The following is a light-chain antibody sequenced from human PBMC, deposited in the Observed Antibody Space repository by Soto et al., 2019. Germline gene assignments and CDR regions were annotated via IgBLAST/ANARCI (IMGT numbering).Light chain of an antibody. J-gene: IGKJ2*01. Sequence: VMTQSPATLSVSPGERATLSCRASQSVSSKLAWYQQKPGQAPRLLIYGASTRATGIPARFSGSGSGTEFTLTVSSLQSEDFAVYYCQQYNNWPPYTFGQGTKQEIK. CDR3: QQYNNWPPYT. CDR2: GAS. V-gene: IGKV3D-15*01. CDR1: QSVSSK.